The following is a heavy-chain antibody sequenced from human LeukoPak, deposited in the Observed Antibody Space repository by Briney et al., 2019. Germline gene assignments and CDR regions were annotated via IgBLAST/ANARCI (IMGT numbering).Heavy chain of an antibody. CDR3: AREEDYYDSGGYSYYFDY. V-gene: IGHV3-21*01. D-gene: IGHD3-22*01. Sequence: GGSLRLSCAASGFTFSSYSMNWVRQAPGKGLEWVSSISSSSSYIYYADSVKGRFTISRDNAKNSLYLQMNSLRAEDTAVYYCAREEDYYDSGGYSYYFDYWGQGTPVTVSS. CDR2: ISSSSSYI. CDR1: GFTFSSYS. J-gene: IGHJ4*02.